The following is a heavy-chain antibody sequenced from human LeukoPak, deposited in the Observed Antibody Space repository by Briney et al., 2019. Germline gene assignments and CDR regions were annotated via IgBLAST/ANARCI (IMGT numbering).Heavy chain of an antibody. V-gene: IGHV4-61*08. Sequence: SETLSLTCTVSGGSFTSGDYYWSWIRQPPGKGLEWIGYIYYSGSTNYNPSLKSRVTISVDTSKNQFSLKLSSVTAADTAVYYCARCYGSGSYYYYYYMDVWGKGTTVTVSS. CDR3: ARCYGSGSYYYYYYMDV. D-gene: IGHD3-10*01. CDR2: IYYSGST. CDR1: GGSFTSGDYY. J-gene: IGHJ6*03.